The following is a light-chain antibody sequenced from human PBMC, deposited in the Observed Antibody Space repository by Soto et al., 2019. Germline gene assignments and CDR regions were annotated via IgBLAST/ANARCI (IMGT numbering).Light chain of an antibody. V-gene: IGKV1-5*01. CDR3: QQCNSYPRT. Sequence: DIQMTQSPSTLSASVGDRVTITCRASQSISSWLAWYQQKPGKAPKLLIYDASSLESGGPSRFSGSGSGTEFTLTISSLQPDDFATYYCQQCNSYPRTFGQGTKVDIK. CDR1: QSISSW. J-gene: IGKJ1*01. CDR2: DAS.